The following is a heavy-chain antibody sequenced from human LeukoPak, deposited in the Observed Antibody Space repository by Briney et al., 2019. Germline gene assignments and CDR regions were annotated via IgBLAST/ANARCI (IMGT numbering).Heavy chain of an antibody. CDR3: ARGDYYYDRSPPNLDY. J-gene: IGHJ4*02. CDR2: IDPNSGGT. D-gene: IGHD3-22*01. Sequence: SVKCSCNVSGYTFTDYYMHWVRQAPGQGLEWMGWIDPNSGGTNYAQKFQGRVTMTRDTSITTAYMELNRLRYDDTAVYYCARGDYYYDRSPPNLDYWGQGTLVTVSS. CDR1: GYTFTDYY. V-gene: IGHV1-2*02.